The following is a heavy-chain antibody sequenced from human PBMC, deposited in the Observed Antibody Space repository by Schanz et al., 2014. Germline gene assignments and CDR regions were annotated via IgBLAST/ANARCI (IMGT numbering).Heavy chain of an antibody. D-gene: IGHD3-10*01. Sequence: EVQLVESGGYLVQPGGSLRLSCEASGFDFNSYSMNGARQAPGKGLEWLSYIDGKSTTVYYADSVKGRFTVSRDNARNSLYLHMNSLGAEDTAVYYCARDGDRFYNNYYMDAWGKGTTVTVSS. J-gene: IGHJ6*03. V-gene: IGHV3-48*01. CDR3: ARDGDRFYNNYYMDA. CDR2: IDGKSTTV. CDR1: GFDFNSYS.